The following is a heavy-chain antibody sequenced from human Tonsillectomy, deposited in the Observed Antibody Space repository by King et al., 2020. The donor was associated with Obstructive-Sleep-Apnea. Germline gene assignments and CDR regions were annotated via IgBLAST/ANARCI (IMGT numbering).Heavy chain of an antibody. CDR1: GGSISSGSYY. J-gene: IGHJ6*02. Sequence: LQLQESGPGLVTPSETLSLTCTVSGGSISSGSYYWGWIRQPPGKGLVYIGRIYYSGSTNYDPSLKSRVTISVDTSKNQFSLKLNSVTAADAAVYYCARDRGSGLDVWGQGTTVTVSS. CDR3: ARDRGSGLDV. V-gene: IGHV4-39*07. D-gene: IGHD3-10*01. CDR2: IYYSGST.